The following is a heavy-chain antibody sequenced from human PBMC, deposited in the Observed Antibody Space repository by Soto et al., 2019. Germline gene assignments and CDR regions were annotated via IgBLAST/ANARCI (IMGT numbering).Heavy chain of an antibody. CDR3: AKEQDSGQGSFDS. CDR1: GFTFNIYG. CDR2: ISYDGSNQ. V-gene: IGHV3-30*18. Sequence: GESLRLSCAASGFTFNIYGMHWVRQAPDKGLEWVALISYDGSNQYYADSVKGRFTISRDNSKNTLFLQMNSLRPDDTAVYYCAKEQDSGQGSFDSWGQGTLVTVSS. J-gene: IGHJ4*02.